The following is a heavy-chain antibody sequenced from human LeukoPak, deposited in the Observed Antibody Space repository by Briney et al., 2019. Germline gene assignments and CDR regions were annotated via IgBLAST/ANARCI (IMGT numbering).Heavy chain of an antibody. V-gene: IGHV3-33*08. D-gene: IGHD2-15*01. Sequence: GGSLRLSCAASGFTFSNAWMSWVRQAPGKGLEWVAVIWYDGSNKYYADSVKGRFTISRDNSKNTLYLQMNSLRAEDAAVYYCAREGAARPFDYWGQGTLVTVSS. CDR1: GFTFSNAW. CDR3: AREGAARPFDY. CDR2: IWYDGSNK. J-gene: IGHJ4*02.